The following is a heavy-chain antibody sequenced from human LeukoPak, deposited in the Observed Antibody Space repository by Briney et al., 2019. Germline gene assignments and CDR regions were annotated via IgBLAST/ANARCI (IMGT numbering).Heavy chain of an antibody. V-gene: IGHV3-30*02. J-gene: IGHJ4*02. CDR1: GFTFSSYG. CDR3: ARDDRGGATPLDY. Sequence: GGSLRLSCAASGFTFSSYGMSWVRQAPGKGLEWVAFIRYDGSNKYYADSVKGRFTISRDNSKNTLYLQMNSLRAEDTAVYYCARDDRGGATPLDYWGQGTLVTVSS. D-gene: IGHD1-26*01. CDR2: IRYDGSNK.